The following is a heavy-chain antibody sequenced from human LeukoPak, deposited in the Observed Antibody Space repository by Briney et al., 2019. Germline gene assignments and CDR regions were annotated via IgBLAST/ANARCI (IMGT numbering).Heavy chain of an antibody. CDR3: ARGLYYDSGGYFTY. CDR1: GFTFSSYW. V-gene: IGHV3-74*01. CDR2: INTDGSST. J-gene: IGHJ4*02. Sequence: PGGSLRLSCAASGFTFSSYWMHWVRQGPGKGLVWVTRINTDGSSTRYADSVKGRFTISRDNAKNTLYLQMNSLRAEDTAVYYCARGLYYDSGGYFTYWGQGTLVTVSS. D-gene: IGHD3-22*01.